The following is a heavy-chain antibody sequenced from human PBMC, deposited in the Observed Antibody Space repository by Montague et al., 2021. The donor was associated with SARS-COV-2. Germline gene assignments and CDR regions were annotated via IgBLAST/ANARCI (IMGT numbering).Heavy chain of an antibody. CDR3: ARENTVTTFGGPYYIDS. D-gene: IGHD4-17*01. CDR1: GSSVRSYY. Sequence: SETLSLTCIVSGSSVRSYYWSWIRQPPGKGLGWIGYIYDSGSTNYDPSLKSRVTISVDTSKNQFSLKLSSVTAVDTAVYYCARENTVTTFGGPYYIDSWGQGTLVTVSA. CDR2: IYDSGST. V-gene: IGHV4-59*02. J-gene: IGHJ4*02.